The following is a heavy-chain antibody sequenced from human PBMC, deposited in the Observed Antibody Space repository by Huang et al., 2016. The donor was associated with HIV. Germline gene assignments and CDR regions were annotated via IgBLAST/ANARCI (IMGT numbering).Heavy chain of an antibody. D-gene: IGHD6-13*01. V-gene: IGHV4-59*01. CDR2: IHYSGNT. CDR3: ARGGPYSRDYYYYGMDV. J-gene: IGHJ6*02. Sequence: QVQLQESGTGLVKPSETLYLTCTVSGGAISSFSWSWIRRPPGNVLEWIGYIHYSGNTNYNPSLKSRVTTSVDTSKNQFFLKLSSVTAADTAVYYCARGGPYSRDYYYYGMDVWGQGTTVTVSS. CDR1: GGAISSFS.